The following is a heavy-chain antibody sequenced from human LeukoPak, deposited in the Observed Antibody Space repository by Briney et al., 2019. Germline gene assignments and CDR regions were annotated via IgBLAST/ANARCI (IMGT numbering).Heavy chain of an antibody. Sequence: GGSLRLSCAASGFTFSSYAMSWVRQAPGKGLEWVSAISGSGGSTYYADSVEGRFTISRDNSKNTLYLQMNSLRAEDTAVYYCAKRRRSSGYSDYWGQGTLVTVSS. J-gene: IGHJ4*02. V-gene: IGHV3-23*01. CDR3: AKRRRSSGYSDY. CDR2: ISGSGGST. CDR1: GFTFSSYA. D-gene: IGHD3-22*01.